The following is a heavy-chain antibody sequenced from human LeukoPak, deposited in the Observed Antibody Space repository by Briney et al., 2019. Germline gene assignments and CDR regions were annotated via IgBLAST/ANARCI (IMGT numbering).Heavy chain of an antibody. CDR1: GGSISSYH. CDR2: IYYSGST. J-gene: IGHJ5*02. V-gene: IGHV4-59*01. D-gene: IGHD1-14*01. CDR3: ARRGAGNWFDP. Sequence: SETLSLTCTVSGGSISSYHWSWIRQPLGKGLEWIGYIYYSGSTNYNPSLKSRVTISVDTSKNQFSLKLSSVTAADTAVYYCARRGAGNWFDPWGQGTLVTVSS.